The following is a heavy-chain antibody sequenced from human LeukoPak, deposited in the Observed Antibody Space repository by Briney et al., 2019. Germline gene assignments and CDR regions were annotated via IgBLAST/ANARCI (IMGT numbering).Heavy chain of an antibody. CDR3: ARGSSLVARAFDI. CDR1: GGSISSYY. D-gene: IGHD5-12*01. V-gene: IGHV4-34*01. Sequence: SETLSLTCTVSGGSISSYYWSWIRQPPGKGLEWIGEINHSGSTNYNPSLKSRVTISVDTSKNQFSLKLSSVTAADTAIYYCARGSSLVARAFDIWGQGTMVTVSS. J-gene: IGHJ3*02. CDR2: INHSGST.